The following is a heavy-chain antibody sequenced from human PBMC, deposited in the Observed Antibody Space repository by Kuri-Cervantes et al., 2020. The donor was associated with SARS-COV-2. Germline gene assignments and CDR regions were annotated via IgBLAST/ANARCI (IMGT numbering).Heavy chain of an antibody. CDR1: GFTFSGSA. CDR3: TSQGPGDSSGYSFPGFDY. D-gene: IGHD3-22*01. Sequence: LSLTCAASGFTFSGSAMHWVRQASGKGLEWVGRIRSKANSYATAYAASVKGRFTISRDDSKNTAYLQMNSLKTEDTAVYYCTSQGPGDSSGYSFPGFDYWGQGTLVTVSS. CDR2: IRSKANSYAT. J-gene: IGHJ4*02. V-gene: IGHV3-73*01.